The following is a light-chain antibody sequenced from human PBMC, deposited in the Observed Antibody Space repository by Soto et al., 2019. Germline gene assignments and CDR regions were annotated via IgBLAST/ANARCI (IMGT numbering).Light chain of an antibody. J-gene: IGKJ1*01. V-gene: IGKV3-15*01. CDR1: QTVSSS. Sequence: TQCPGTLSLSTGEGATLSCRASQTVSSSSLAWYQQKPGQAPRLLIYGASTRATGIPARFSGSGSGTEFTLTISRVQSEDFAVYYCQQHNNGPPWTFGQGTQVDIK. CDR3: QQHNNGPPWT. CDR2: GAS.